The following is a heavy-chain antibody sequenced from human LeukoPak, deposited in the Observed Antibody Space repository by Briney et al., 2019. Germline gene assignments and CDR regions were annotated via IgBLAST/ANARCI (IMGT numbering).Heavy chain of an antibody. Sequence: PSETLSLTCAVSGTSFSSYYWSWIRQPPGKGLEWIGEANHSGYTNDNPSLKSRVTISVDTSKNQFSLRLRSVTAADTGVYFCARMTTGHDFWGQGTLVTVSS. V-gene: IGHV4-34*01. J-gene: IGHJ4*02. CDR1: GTSFSSYY. D-gene: IGHD4-17*01. CDR3: ARMTTGHDF. CDR2: ANHSGYT.